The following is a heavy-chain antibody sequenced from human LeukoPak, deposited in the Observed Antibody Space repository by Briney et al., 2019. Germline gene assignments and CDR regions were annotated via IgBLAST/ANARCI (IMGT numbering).Heavy chain of an antibody. CDR2: IRNKVNLYTT. V-gene: IGHV3-72*01. CDR1: GFTFSDHY. D-gene: IGHD6-19*01. CDR3: VRVRGSGWDQNYFDC. Sequence: PGGSLRLSCAASGFTFSDHYMDWVRQAPGRGLEWVGRIRNKVNLYTTEYAASVKGRFTISRDDSKNSLYLQVSSLKTEDTAMYYCVRVRGSGWDQNYFDCWGQGTLVTVSS. J-gene: IGHJ4*02.